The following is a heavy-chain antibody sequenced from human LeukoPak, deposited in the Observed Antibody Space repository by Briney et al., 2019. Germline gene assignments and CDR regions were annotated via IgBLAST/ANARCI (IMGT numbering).Heavy chain of an antibody. V-gene: IGHV3-48*01. Sequence: GGSLRLSCAASGFTFSSYWMSWVRQAPGKGLEWVSYISSSSSTIYYADSVKGRFTISRDNAKNSLYLQMNSLRAEDTAVYYCARDKGIVATNWELDYWGQGTLVTVSS. D-gene: IGHD5-12*01. J-gene: IGHJ4*02. CDR3: ARDKGIVATNWELDY. CDR1: GFTFSSYW. CDR2: ISSSSSTI.